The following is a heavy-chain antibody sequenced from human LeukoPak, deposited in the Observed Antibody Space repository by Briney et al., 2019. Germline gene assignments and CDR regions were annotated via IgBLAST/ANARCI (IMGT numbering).Heavy chain of an antibody. J-gene: IGHJ4*02. CDR2: IYHSGST. CDR3: ARSYSSSCDY. D-gene: IGHD6-13*01. CDR1: GYSISSGYY. V-gene: IGHV4-38-2*02. Sequence: SETLSLTCTVSGYSISSGYYWGWIRQPPGKGLEWIGSIYHSGSTYYNPSLKSRVTISVDTSKNQFSLKLSSVTAADTAVYYCARSYSSSCDYWGQGTLVTVSS.